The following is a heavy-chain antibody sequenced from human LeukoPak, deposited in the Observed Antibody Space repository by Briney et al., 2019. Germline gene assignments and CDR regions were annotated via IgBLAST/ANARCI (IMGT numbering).Heavy chain of an antibody. CDR3: ARSHGEVY. Sequence: GGSLRLSCAASGFTFSSYAMSWVRQAPGKGLEWVANIKQDGSEKYYVDSVKGRFTISRDNAKNSLYLQMNSLRAEDTAVYYCARSHGEVYWGQGTLVTVSS. CDR1: GFTFSSYA. CDR2: IKQDGSEK. D-gene: IGHD3-10*01. J-gene: IGHJ4*02. V-gene: IGHV3-7*03.